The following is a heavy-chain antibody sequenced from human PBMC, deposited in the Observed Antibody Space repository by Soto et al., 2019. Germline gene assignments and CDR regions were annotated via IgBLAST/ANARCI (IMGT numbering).Heavy chain of an antibody. Sequence: EVQLVESGGGLVQPGRSLRLSCAASGFTFDDYAMHWVRQAPGKGLEWVSGISWNSGSIGYADSVKGRFTISRDNAKNSLYLQMTSLRAEDTALYYCAKARGAVAGVAAFDIWGQGTMVTVSS. CDR1: GFTFDDYA. J-gene: IGHJ3*02. CDR2: ISWNSGSI. CDR3: AKARGAVAGVAAFDI. V-gene: IGHV3-9*01. D-gene: IGHD6-19*01.